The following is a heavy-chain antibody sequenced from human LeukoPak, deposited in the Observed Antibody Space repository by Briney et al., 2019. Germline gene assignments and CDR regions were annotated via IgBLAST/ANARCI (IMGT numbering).Heavy chain of an antibody. CDR2: ISWNSGSI. V-gene: IGHV3-9*03. J-gene: IGHJ3*02. CDR3: AKVRKPHLTLTADAFDI. CDR1: GFTFDDYA. D-gene: IGHD1-14*01. Sequence: PGRSLGLSCAASGFTFDDYAMHWVRQAPGKGLEWVSGISWNSGSIGYADSVKGRFTISRDNAKNSLYLQMNSLRAEDMALYYCAKVRKPHLTLTADAFDIWGQGTMVTVSS.